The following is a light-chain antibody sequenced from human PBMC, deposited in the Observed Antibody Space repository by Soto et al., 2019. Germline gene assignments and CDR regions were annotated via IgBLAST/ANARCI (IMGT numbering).Light chain of an antibody. V-gene: IGKV3-20*01. CDR3: HQYDSWT. CDR2: GAS. J-gene: IGKJ1*01. CDR1: QSVNIY. Sequence: EIVMTQSPATLSVSPGERSTLSCRASQSVNIYLAWYQQKPGQAPRLLIYGASSRATRIPDRFSGSGSGTDFTLTISRLEPEDFAVYYCHQYDSWTFGPGTKVDIK.